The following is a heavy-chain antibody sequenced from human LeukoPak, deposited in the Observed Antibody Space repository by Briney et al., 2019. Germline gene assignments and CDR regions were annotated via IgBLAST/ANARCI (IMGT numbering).Heavy chain of an antibody. CDR3: ARECVGYDILTGLPYNWFDP. J-gene: IGHJ5*02. Sequence: AASVKVSCKASGGTFSSYAISWVRQAPGQGLEWMGGIIPIFGTANYAQKFQGRVTITADESTSTAYMELSSLRSEDTAVYYCARECVGYDILTGLPYNWFDPWGQGTLVTVSS. D-gene: IGHD3-9*01. V-gene: IGHV1-69*13. CDR2: IIPIFGTA. CDR1: GGTFSSYA.